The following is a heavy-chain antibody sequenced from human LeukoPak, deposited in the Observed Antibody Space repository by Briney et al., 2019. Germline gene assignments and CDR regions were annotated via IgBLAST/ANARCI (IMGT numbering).Heavy chain of an antibody. V-gene: IGHV3-33*06. CDR3: AKDWGYDSSGRLNY. CDR1: GFTFSSYG. D-gene: IGHD3-22*01. CDR2: IRYDGSNK. J-gene: IGHJ4*02. Sequence: GRSLRPSCAASGFTFSSYGMHWVRQAPGKGLECVAVIRYDGSNKYYADSVKGRFTISRDNSKNTQYLQMNSLRAEDTAVYYCAKDWGYDSSGRLNYWGQGTLVTVSS.